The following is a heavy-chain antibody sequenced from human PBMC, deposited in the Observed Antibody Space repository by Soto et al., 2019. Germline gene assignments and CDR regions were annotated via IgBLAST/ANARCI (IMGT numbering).Heavy chain of an antibody. Sequence: EVQLLESGGGLVQPGGSLRLYCADSGFIFSSYAMSRVSQAPGQGLEWVAVLSGRGDITNYADYEKGRLTISRENSKKTLHLQMNSLRAEDTAVYYCAKDRVQLWFPFHYWGQGTLVTVSS. D-gene: IGHD5-18*01. V-gene: IGHV3-23*01. CDR1: GFIFSSYA. J-gene: IGHJ4*02. CDR2: LSGRGDIT. CDR3: AKDRVQLWFPFHY.